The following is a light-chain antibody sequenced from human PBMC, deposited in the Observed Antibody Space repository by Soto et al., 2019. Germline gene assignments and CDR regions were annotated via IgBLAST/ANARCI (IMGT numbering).Light chain of an antibody. CDR1: SSDVGGYNY. V-gene: IGLV2-14*01. CDR2: EVS. J-gene: IGLJ2*01. CDR3: SSYTNSGHVV. Sequence: QSALTQPASVSGSPGQSITISCTGTSSDVGGYNYVSWYQQHPGKAPKLMIYEVSNRPSGVSNRFSGSKSGNTASLTISGLQDEDEADYYCSSYTNSGHVVFGGGTKLTVL.